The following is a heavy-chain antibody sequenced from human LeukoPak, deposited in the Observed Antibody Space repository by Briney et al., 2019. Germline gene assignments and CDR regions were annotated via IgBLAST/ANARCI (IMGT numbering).Heavy chain of an antibody. D-gene: IGHD2-15*01. J-gene: IGHJ4*02. Sequence: GGSLRLSYAASGFTVSSNYMSWVRQAPGKGLEWVSIIYSGGSTYYADSVKGRFTISRDTSKNTLYLQMNSLRAEDTAIYYCARGYCSGGSCYFFDYWGQGTLVTVSS. CDR1: GFTVSSNY. CDR2: IYSGGST. CDR3: ARGYCSGGSCYFFDY. V-gene: IGHV3-53*01.